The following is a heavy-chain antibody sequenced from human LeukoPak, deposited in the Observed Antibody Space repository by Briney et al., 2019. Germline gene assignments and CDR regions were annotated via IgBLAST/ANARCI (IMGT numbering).Heavy chain of an antibody. CDR3: ARDSGIYGHDY. CDR1: GASFTSFY. CDR2: FFTGGKT. V-gene: IGHV4-4*07. J-gene: IGHJ4*02. D-gene: IGHD3-10*01. Sequence: SETLSLTGTVSGASFTSFYWSWIRQPAGKGLEWIGRFFTGGKTNYNPSFRSRATTSVDTPKNHFSLKLTSVTAAETAVYYCARDSGIYGHDYWGQGTLVSVSS.